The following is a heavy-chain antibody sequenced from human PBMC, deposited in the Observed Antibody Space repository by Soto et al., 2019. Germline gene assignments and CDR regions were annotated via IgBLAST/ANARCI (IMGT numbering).Heavy chain of an antibody. Sequence: GGSLRLSCAASGFTFSRYSMNWVRQAPGKGLEWVSSISSSSSYIYYADSVKGRFTISRDNAKNSLYLQMNSLRAEDTAVYYCARVLAEAEDYYGMDVWGQGTTVTVSS. CDR2: ISSSSSYI. D-gene: IGHD3-16*01. J-gene: IGHJ6*02. CDR1: GFTFSRYS. CDR3: ARVLAEAEDYYGMDV. V-gene: IGHV3-21*01.